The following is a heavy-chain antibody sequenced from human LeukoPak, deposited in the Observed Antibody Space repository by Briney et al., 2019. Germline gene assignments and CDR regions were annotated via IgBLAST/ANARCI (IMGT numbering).Heavy chain of an antibody. Sequence: GASVKVSCKASGYTFTSYDINWVRQATGQGLEWMGWMNPNSGNTGYAQKFQGRVAMTRNTSISTAYMELSSLRSEDTAVYYCARGVVVEELNDCWGQGTLVTVSS. CDR3: ARGVVVEELNDC. CDR1: GYTFTSYD. D-gene: IGHD2-15*01. CDR2: MNPNSGNT. J-gene: IGHJ4*02. V-gene: IGHV1-8*01.